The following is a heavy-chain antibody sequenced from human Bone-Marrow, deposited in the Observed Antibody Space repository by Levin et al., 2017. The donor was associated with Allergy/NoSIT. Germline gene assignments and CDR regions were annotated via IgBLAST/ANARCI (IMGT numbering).Heavy chain of an antibody. Sequence: GGSLRLSCAASGFRSDDHAMHWVRQVPGKGLEWVAGISWDSGSISYGDSVRGRFTISRDNAKNSLYLQLNIVTVEDTAFYYCAKDTRCGLVGIGGFELWGQGTMVTVSS. D-gene: IGHD1-26*01. CDR1: GFRSDDHA. CDR2: ISWDSGSI. V-gene: IGHV3-9*02. J-gene: IGHJ3*01. CDR3: AKDTRCGLVGIGGFEL.